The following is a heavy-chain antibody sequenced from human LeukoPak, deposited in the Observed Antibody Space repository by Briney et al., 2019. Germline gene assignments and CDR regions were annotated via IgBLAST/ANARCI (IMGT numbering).Heavy chain of an antibody. V-gene: IGHV3-48*03. CDR3: ARQDPELAY. D-gene: IGHD1-26*01. J-gene: IGHJ4*02. Sequence: GGSLRLSCAASGFTFSRYEMNWVRQAPGKGLEWVSYITSGASTIYYADSVKGRFTISRDNAKNSLYLQMNSLRVEDTAVYYCARQDPELAYWGQGTLVTVSS. CDR2: ITSGASTI. CDR1: GFTFSRYE.